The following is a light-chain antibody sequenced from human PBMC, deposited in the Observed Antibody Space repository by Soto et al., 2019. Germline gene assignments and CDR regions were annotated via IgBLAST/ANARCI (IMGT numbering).Light chain of an antibody. J-gene: IGKJ1*01. V-gene: IGKV3-20*01. CDR1: QSVSSSF. Sequence: EIVLTQSPGTLSLSPGERATLSCRASQSVSSSFLAWYQQKPGQAPRLLIYGASIRATGIPDRFSGSGSGTDFTLTISRVEPEDFAVYYCQQDCSSPWTFGQGTKVEIK. CDR3: QQDCSSPWT. CDR2: GAS.